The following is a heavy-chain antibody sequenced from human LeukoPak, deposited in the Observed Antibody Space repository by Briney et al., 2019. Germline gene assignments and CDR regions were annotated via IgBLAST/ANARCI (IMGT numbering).Heavy chain of an antibody. V-gene: IGHV3-30*02. CDR3: ARDAPWMYYFDY. J-gene: IGHJ4*02. CDR1: GFTFSSYG. D-gene: IGHD5-12*01. CDR2: IRFDGSNK. Sequence: GGSLRLSCAASGFTFSSYGMHWVRQAPGKGLEWVAFIRFDGSNKYYTDSVKGRFTLSRDNSKNTLYLQMNSLRAEDTAVYYCARDAPWMYYFDYWGQGTLVTVSS.